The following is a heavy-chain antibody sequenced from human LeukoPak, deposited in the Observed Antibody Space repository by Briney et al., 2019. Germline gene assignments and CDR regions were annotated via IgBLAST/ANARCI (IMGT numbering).Heavy chain of an antibody. J-gene: IGHJ4*02. D-gene: IGHD3-9*01. V-gene: IGHV3-21*01. Sequence: PGGSLRLSCAASGFTFSSYSMNWVRQAPGKGLEWVSSISSSSSYIYYADSVKGRFTISRDNAKNSLYLQMNSLRAEDTAVYYCARSPAILTGYYRGAGFDYWGQGTLVTVSS. CDR1: GFTFSSYS. CDR2: ISSSSSYI. CDR3: ARSPAILTGYYRGAGFDY.